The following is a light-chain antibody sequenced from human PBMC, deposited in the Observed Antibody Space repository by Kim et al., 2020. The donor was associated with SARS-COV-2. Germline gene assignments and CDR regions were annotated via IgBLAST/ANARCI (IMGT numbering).Light chain of an antibody. CDR1: QSISSY. V-gene: IGKV1-39*01. J-gene: IGKJ1*01. Sequence: DIQMTQSLSSLSASVGDRVTITCRTSQSISSYLNWYQQKPGKAPKFLIYAASNLQSGVPSRFSGSGSGTDFTLTITSLQPEDFATYYCQQSHSTPRTFGQGTKVDIK. CDR2: AAS. CDR3: QQSHSTPRT.